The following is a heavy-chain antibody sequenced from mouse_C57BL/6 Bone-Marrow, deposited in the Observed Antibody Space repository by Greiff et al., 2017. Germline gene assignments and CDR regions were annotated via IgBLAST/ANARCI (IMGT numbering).Heavy chain of an antibody. CDR1: GYTFTDYY. J-gene: IGHJ2*01. Sequence: EVQLQQSGPVLVKPGASVKMSCKASGYTFTDYYMNWVKQSHGKSLEWIGVINPYNGGTSYNQKFKGKATLTVDKSSSTAYMELNSLTSEDSAVYYCARYSKGYFDVWGQGTTLTVSS. V-gene: IGHV1-19*01. D-gene: IGHD2-5*01. CDR2: INPYNGGT. CDR3: ARYSKGYFDV.